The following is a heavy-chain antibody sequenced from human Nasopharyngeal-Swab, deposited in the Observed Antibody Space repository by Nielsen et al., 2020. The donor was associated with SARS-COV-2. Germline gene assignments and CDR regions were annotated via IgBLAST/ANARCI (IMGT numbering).Heavy chain of an antibody. V-gene: IGHV6-1*01. CDR3: ARIAVAVSPV. CDR2: TYYRSMWNN. J-gene: IGHJ4*02. D-gene: IGHD6-19*01. Sequence: SQTPSLTRAISGDSVSSNTAAWNWIRQPPSRGLEWLGRTYYRSMWNNDYAVSVRGRITINPDPSKNQFSLQLNSVTPEDTAVYYCARIAVAVSPVWGQGTLVTVSS. CDR1: GDSVSSNTAA.